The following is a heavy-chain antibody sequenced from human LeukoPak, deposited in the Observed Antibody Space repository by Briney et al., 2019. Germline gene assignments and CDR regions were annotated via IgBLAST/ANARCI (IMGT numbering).Heavy chain of an antibody. V-gene: IGHV3-21*01. CDR3: ARGEDIVVVPAAYYYGMDV. CDR1: GFTFSSYS. Sequence: GGSLRLPCTASGFTFSSYSMNCVRRAPGEGLEWVSSICSSSSHIYYADSVKGRFTISRDNAKNSLFLQMNSLRAEDTAVYYCARGEDIVVVPAAYYYGMDVWGKGTTVTVSS. CDR2: ICSSSSHI. D-gene: IGHD2-2*01. J-gene: IGHJ6*04.